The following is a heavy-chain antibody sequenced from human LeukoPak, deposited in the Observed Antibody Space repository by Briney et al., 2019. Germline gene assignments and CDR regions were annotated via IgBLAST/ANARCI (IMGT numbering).Heavy chain of an antibody. CDR3: ARNGFRFLVAEYFQH. V-gene: IGHV4-34*01. J-gene: IGHJ1*01. CDR2: INHSGST. D-gene: IGHD2-8*01. Sequence: PSETLSLTCAVYGGSFSGYYWSWIPQPPGKGLEWIGEINHSGSTNYNPSLKSRVTISVDTSKNQFSLKLSSVTAADTAVYYCARNGFRFLVAEYFQHWGQGTLVTVSS. CDR1: GGSFSGYY.